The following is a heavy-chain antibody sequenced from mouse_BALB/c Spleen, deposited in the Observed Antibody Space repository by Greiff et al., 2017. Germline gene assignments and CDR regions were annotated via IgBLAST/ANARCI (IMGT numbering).Heavy chain of an antibody. D-gene: IGHD1-1*01. CDR1: GFTFTDYY. V-gene: IGHV7-3*02. CDR3: ARLLRLDY. Sequence: EVKLMESGGGLVQPGGSLRLSCATSGFTFTDYYMSWVRQPPGKALEWLGFIRNKANGYTTEYSASVKGRFTISRDNSQSILYLQMNTLRAEDSATYYCARLLRLDYWGQGTTLTVSS. CDR2: IRNKANGYTT. J-gene: IGHJ2*01.